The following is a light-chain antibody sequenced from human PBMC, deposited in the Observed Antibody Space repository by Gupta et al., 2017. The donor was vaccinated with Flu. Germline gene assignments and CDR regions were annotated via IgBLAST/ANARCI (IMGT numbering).Light chain of an antibody. CDR2: GKN. V-gene: IGLV3-19*01. J-gene: IGLJ3*02. Sequence: TVRITCQGDSLRSYYASWYQQKPGQAPVLVIYGKNNRPSGIPDRFSGSSSGNTASLTITGAQAEDEADYYCNSRDSSGNLWVFGGGTKLTVL. CDR1: SLRSYY. CDR3: NSRDSSGNLWV.